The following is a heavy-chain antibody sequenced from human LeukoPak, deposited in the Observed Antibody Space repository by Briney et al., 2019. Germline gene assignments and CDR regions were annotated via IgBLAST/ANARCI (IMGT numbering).Heavy chain of an antibody. Sequence: ASVKVSCKASGYTFTGYYMHWVGQAPGQGVEWMGWINPNSGGTNYAQKFQGRVTMTRDTSISTAYMELSRLRSDDTAVYYCARGPRVVVLLYYFDYCGQGTLVTVSS. CDR1: GYTFTGYY. CDR2: INPNSGGT. J-gene: IGHJ4*02. V-gene: IGHV1-2*02. D-gene: IGHD3-22*01. CDR3: ARGPRVVVLLYYFDY.